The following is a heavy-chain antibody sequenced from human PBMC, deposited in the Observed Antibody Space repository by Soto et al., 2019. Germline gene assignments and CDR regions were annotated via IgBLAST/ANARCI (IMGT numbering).Heavy chain of an antibody. D-gene: IGHD4-17*01. Sequence: QLQLQESGPELVKPSETLSLNCTVSGGSLTSNSYYWGWIRQPPGKGLEWFGSFYYSQSTYFNPPRKSRGNISVETSKNPYSLKLSAVTAADTAVYYCARRSTVTYDYWGQGILVTVSS. CDR3: ARRSTVTYDY. CDR2: FYYSQST. J-gene: IGHJ4*02. CDR1: GGSLTSNSYY. V-gene: IGHV4-39*01.